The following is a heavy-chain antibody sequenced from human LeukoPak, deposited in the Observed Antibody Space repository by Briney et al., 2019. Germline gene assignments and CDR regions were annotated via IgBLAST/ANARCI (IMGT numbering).Heavy chain of an antibody. CDR2: IFSSEST. Sequence: KPSETLSLTCTVSGASISSYYWSWIRQPAGKGLEWIGRIFSSESTNYNPSLKGRVTMSLDTSKSQFSLRLSSVTAADTAVYYCARAPLTVKDAFDIWAQGTMVTVSS. CDR1: GASISSYY. D-gene: IGHD4-11*01. CDR3: ARAPLTVKDAFDI. J-gene: IGHJ3*02. V-gene: IGHV4-4*07.